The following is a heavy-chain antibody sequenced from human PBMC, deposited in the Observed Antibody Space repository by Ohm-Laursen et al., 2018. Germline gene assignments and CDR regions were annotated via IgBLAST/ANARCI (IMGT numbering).Heavy chain of an antibody. D-gene: IGHD3-3*01. Sequence: SLRLSCTASGFTFSSYGMHWVRQAPGKGLEWVAVISYDGSNKYYADSVKGRFTISRDNSKNTLYLQMNSLRAEDTAVYYCAKDLRPFGVVTYYFDYWGQGTLVTVSS. V-gene: IGHV3-30*18. CDR3: AKDLRPFGVVTYYFDY. CDR2: ISYDGSNK. CDR1: GFTFSSYG. J-gene: IGHJ4*02.